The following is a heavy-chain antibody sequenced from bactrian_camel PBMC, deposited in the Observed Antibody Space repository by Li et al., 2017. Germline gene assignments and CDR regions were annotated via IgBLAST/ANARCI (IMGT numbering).Heavy chain of an antibody. CDR2: ISPWGSGV. D-gene: IGHD2*01. J-gene: IGHJ6*01. Sequence: VQLVESGGGPVQAGGSLKLSCAASGNLSARTCRGWFRQAPGKERERVASISPWGSGVFYADSVKGRFTISQDNAKNTVYLQMNSLKPEDTAMYYCAARGPYCYTKLSVRDFTYWGQGTQVTVS. CDR3: AARGPYCYTKLSVRDFTY. CDR1: GNLSARTC. V-gene: IGHV3S63*01.